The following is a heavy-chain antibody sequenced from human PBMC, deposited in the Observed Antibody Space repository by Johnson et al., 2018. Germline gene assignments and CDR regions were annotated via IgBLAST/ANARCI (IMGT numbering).Heavy chain of an antibody. D-gene: IGHD6-6*01. Sequence: QVQLVQSGGGVVQPGRSLRLSCAASGFTFSSYAMHWVRQAPGKGLEWVAVISYDGSNKYYADSVKGRFTISRDNSKNTLYLQMNSLRAEDTAVYYCVEKYSTSSSFDSWGQGTLVTVSS. CDR3: VEKYSTSSSFDS. CDR2: ISYDGSNK. J-gene: IGHJ4*02. CDR1: GFTFSSYA. V-gene: IGHV3-30-3*01.